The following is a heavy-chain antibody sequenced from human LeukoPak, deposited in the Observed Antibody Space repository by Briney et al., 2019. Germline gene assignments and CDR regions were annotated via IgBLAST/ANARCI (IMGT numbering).Heavy chain of an antibody. D-gene: IGHD6-6*01. Sequence: SVKVSCKASGGTFSSYAISWVRQAPGQGLEWMGGIIPIFGTANYAQKFQGRVTITADESTSTAYMELSSLRSEDTAVYYCARRSSFRTLVAFDIWGQGTMVTVSS. CDR2: IIPIFGTA. CDR1: GGTFSSYA. CDR3: ARRSSFRTLVAFDI. V-gene: IGHV1-69*13. J-gene: IGHJ3*02.